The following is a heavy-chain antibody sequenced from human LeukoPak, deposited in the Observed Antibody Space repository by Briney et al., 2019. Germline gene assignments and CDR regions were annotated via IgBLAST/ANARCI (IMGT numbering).Heavy chain of an antibody. Sequence: ASVKVSCKASGYTFTGNYMHWVRQAPGQGLEWMGIINPSGGSTSYAQKFQGRVTMTRDMSTSTVYMELSSLRSEDTAAYYCARDYPNYYGSGISNYWGQGTLVTVSS. CDR2: INPSGGST. J-gene: IGHJ4*02. CDR3: ARDYPNYYGSGISNY. D-gene: IGHD3-10*01. CDR1: GYTFTGNY. V-gene: IGHV1-46*01.